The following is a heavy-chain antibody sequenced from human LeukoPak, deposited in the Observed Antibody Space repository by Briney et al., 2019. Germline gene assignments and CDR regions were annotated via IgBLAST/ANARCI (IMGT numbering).Heavy chain of an antibody. D-gene: IGHD6-6*01. CDR3: ARGSERGDSSSSRIFDY. CDR1: GSSISSSSYY. Sequence: SETLSLTYTVSGSSISSSSYYWGWIRQPPGKGLEWIGSIYYSGSTYYNPSLKSRVTISVDTSKNQFSLKLSSVTAADTAVYYCARGSERGDSSSSRIFDYWGQGTLVTVSS. J-gene: IGHJ4*02. V-gene: IGHV4-39*01. CDR2: IYYSGST.